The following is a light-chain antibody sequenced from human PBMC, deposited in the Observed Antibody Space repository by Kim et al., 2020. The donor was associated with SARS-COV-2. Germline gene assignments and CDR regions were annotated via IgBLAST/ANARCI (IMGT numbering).Light chain of an antibody. J-gene: IGLJ2*01. CDR3: SSYAGNNNLV. Sequence: QSVTISCTGTSSDVGGYNYVSWYQQHPGKAPKLMIYAVSKRPSGVPDRFSGSKSGNTASLTVSGLQAEDEADYYCSSYAGNNNLVFGGGTQLTVL. CDR1: SSDVGGYNY. V-gene: IGLV2-8*01. CDR2: AVS.